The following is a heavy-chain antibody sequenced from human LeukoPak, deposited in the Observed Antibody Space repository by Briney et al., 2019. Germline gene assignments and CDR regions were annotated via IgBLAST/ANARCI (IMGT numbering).Heavy chain of an antibody. Sequence: SQTLSLTCAISGDSVSSNSAAWNWIRQSPSRGLEWLGRTCYRSKWYNDYAVSVKGRVTINPDTSKNQFSLQLKSVTPDDTAVYYCARRLTTTTLGFDSWGQGTLVTVSS. D-gene: IGHD1-26*01. CDR3: ARRLTTTTLGFDS. CDR1: GDSVSSNSAA. V-gene: IGHV6-1*01. J-gene: IGHJ4*02. CDR2: TCYRSKWYN.